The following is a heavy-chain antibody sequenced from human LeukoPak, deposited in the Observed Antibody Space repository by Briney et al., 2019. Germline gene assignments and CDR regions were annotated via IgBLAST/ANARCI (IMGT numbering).Heavy chain of an antibody. J-gene: IGHJ3*02. D-gene: IGHD3-22*01. CDR3: ARDHSSGADAFDI. CDR1: GFTFSSYA. Sequence: GGSLRLSCAASGFTFSSYAMHWVRQAPGKGLEWVAVISYDGSNKYYADSVKGRFTISRDNSKNTLYLQMNSLRAEDTAVYYCARDHSSGADAFDIWGQGTMVTVSS. V-gene: IGHV3-30-3*01. CDR2: ISYDGSNK.